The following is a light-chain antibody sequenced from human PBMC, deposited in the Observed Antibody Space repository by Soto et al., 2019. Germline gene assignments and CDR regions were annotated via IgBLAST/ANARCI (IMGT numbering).Light chain of an antibody. CDR2: KAS. J-gene: IGKJ2*01. CDR1: QSISYW. Sequence: DLPMTQSPSTLSASVGDRVTITCRASQSISYWLAWYQQKPGKAPNLLIYKASSLESGVPSRFXXSGSGTEFTLTITSLQPDDFATYYCRHYNTYSPPYTFGQGTKLEIK. CDR3: RHYNTYSPPYT. V-gene: IGKV1-5*03.